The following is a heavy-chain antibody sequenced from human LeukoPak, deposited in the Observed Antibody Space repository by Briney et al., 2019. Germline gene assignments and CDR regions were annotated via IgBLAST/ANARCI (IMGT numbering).Heavy chain of an antibody. V-gene: IGHV3-53*01. CDR1: GFKVSSND. Sequence: PGGSLRLSCAVSGFKVSSNDMNWVRQAPGKGLEWVSIIYNGGGTTYYADSVQGRFTISRDNSKNTLYLQMNSLRAEDTALYYCARDAFMGYWGQGTLVTVSS. CDR3: ARDAFMGY. CDR2: IYNGGGTT. J-gene: IGHJ4*02. D-gene: IGHD3-10*01.